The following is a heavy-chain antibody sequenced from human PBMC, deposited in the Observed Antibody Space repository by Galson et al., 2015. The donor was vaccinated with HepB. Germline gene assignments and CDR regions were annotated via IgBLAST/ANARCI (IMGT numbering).Heavy chain of an antibody. D-gene: IGHD3-22*01. CDR1: GGSINSYY. V-gene: IGHV4-59*01. J-gene: IGHJ2*01. Sequence: LSLTCTVSGGSINSYYWSWIRQPPGKGLEWIGYIYYIGRSNYSPSLKSRVTISVDTSKNQFSLKLSSVTAADTAVYYCASRVVDYDSSGYGGYWYFDLWGRGTLVTVSS. CDR2: IYYIGRS. CDR3: ASRVVDYDSSGYGGYWYFDL.